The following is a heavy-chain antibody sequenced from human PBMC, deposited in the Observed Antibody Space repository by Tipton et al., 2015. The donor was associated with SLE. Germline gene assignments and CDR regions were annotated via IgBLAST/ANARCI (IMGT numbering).Heavy chain of an antibody. D-gene: IGHD6-13*01. CDR1: GFTFSNYW. V-gene: IGHV3-7*03. CDR2: IKEDGGEK. CDR3: ARAGIPPYYYYYMDV. Sequence: GSLRLSCAASGFTFSNYWMTWVRQAPGKGLEWVANIKEDGGEKSYVDSVKGRFTISRDNAKNSLYLQMNSLRAEDTAVYYCARAGIPPYYYYYMDVWGKGTTVTVSS. J-gene: IGHJ6*03.